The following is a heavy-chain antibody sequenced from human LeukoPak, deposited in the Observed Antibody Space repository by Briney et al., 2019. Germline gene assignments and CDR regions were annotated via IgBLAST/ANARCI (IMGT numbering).Heavy chain of an antibody. CDR1: GGSISGSY. J-gene: IGHJ5*02. V-gene: IGHV4-59*01. Sequence: SETLSLTCTVSGGSISGSYWTWIRQSPGKGLEWIGYVHSSGTTNYNPSLKSRVTISVDTSKNQISLRLSSVTAADTAVYYCAREDGERWFDPWGQGTLVTVSS. D-gene: IGHD4-17*01. CDR3: AREDGERWFDP. CDR2: VHSSGTT.